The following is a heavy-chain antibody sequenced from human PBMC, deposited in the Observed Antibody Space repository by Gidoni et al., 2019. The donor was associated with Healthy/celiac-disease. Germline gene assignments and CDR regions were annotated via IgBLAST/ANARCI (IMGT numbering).Heavy chain of an antibody. CDR2: ISSSSSYI. CDR1: GFTFSSYS. D-gene: IGHD5-12*01. V-gene: IGHV3-21*01. CDR3: ARSSGYDQTFDY. Sequence: EVQLVESGGGLVKPGGSLRLSWAASGFTFSSYSMNWVRQAPGKGLEWVSSISSSSSYIYYADSVKGRFTISRDNAKNSLYLQMNSLRAEDTAVYYCARSSGYDQTFDYWGQGTLVTVSS. J-gene: IGHJ4*02.